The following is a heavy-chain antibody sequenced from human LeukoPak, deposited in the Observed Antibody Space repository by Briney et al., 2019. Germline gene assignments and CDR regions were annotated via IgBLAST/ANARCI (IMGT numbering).Heavy chain of an antibody. J-gene: IGHJ4*02. D-gene: IGHD3-22*01. CDR2: ISSSSSYI. V-gene: IGHV3-21*01. CDR1: GFTFSSYS. CDR3: ARVGYYYDSSGSPGLDY. Sequence: GGSLRLSCAASGFTFSSYSMNWVRQAPGKGLEWVSSISSSSSYIYYADLVKGRFTISRDNAKNSLYLQMNSLRAEDTAVYYCARVGYYYDSSGSPGLDYWGQGTLVTVSS.